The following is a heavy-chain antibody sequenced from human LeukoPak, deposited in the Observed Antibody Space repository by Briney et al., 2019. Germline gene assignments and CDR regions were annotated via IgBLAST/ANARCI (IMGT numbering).Heavy chain of an antibody. CDR1: GFTFSNYA. J-gene: IGHJ4*02. Sequence: GGSLRLSCAASGFTFSNYAMSWARQAPGKGLEWVSAISGSGGSTYYADSVKGRFTISRDNSKNTLYRQMNSLRAEDTAVYYCTKGTIWLPFDYWGQGTLVTVSS. D-gene: IGHD5-18*01. CDR2: ISGSGGST. CDR3: TKGTIWLPFDY. V-gene: IGHV3-23*01.